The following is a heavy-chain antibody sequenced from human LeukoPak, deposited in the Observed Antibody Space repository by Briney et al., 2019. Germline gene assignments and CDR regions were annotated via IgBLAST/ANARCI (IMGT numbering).Heavy chain of an antibody. J-gene: IGHJ3*02. CDR2: IYHSGST. V-gene: IGHV4-30-2*01. CDR1: GGSISSGGYS. D-gene: IGHD4-17*01. CDR3: ARHSTTMDAFDI. Sequence: SQTLSLTCAVSGGSISSGGYSWSWIRQPPGKGLEWIGYIYHSGSTYYNPSLKSRVTISVDRSKNQFSLKLSSVTAADTAVYYCARHSTTMDAFDIWGQGTMVTVSS.